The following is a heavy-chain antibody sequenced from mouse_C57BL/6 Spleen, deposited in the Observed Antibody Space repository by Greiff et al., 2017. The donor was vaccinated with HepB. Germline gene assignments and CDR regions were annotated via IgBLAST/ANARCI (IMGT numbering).Heavy chain of an antibody. CDR1: GYTFTSYG. J-gene: IGHJ1*03. Sequence: QVQLQQSGAELARPGASVKLSCKASGYTFTSYGISWVKQRTGQGLEWIGEIYPRSGNTYYNEKFKGKATLTADKSSSTAYMELRSLTSEDSAVYFCARREYGSSYWYFDVWGTGTTVTVSS. D-gene: IGHD1-1*01. CDR2: IYPRSGNT. CDR3: ARREYGSSYWYFDV. V-gene: IGHV1-81*01.